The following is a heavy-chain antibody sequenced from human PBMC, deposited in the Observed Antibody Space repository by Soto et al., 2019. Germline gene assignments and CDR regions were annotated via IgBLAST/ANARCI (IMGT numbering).Heavy chain of an antibody. CDR1: GDNITGDY. V-gene: IGHV1-2*02. CDR2: INPHSGAT. Sequence: ASVKISCNTAGDNITGDYMNGWLHAPGQRRVWMVWINPHSGATKCADTFLGRVTMTGAASISTTYFELCSLTSDDTAMYYCSNACPVAGGSSNSRSYDSWGQGTLVTVSS. D-gene: IGHD6-19*01. CDR3: SNACPVAGGSSNSRSYDS. J-gene: IGHJ5*01.